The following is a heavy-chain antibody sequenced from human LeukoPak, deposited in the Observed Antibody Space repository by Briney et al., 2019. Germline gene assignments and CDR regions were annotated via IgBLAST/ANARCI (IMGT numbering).Heavy chain of an antibody. D-gene: IGHD6-13*01. Sequence: GGSLRLSCAASGFTFRSYSMNWVRQAPGKGLEWVSSISSSSSYIYYADSVKGRFTISRDNAKNSLYLQMNSLRAEDTAVYYCARDSGWWRFDFWGQGTLVTVSS. CDR3: ARDSGWWRFDF. J-gene: IGHJ4*02. CDR1: GFTFRSYS. V-gene: IGHV3-21*04. CDR2: ISSSSSYI.